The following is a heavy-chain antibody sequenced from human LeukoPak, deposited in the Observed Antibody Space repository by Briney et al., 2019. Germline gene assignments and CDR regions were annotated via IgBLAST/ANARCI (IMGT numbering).Heavy chain of an antibody. V-gene: IGHV4-34*01. D-gene: IGHD3-10*01. CDR2: INHSGST. Sequence: SETLSLTCAVYGGSFSGYYWSWLRQPPGKGLEWIGEINHSGSTNYNPSLTSRVTISVDTSKNQFSLKLSSVTAADTAVYYCARVHYSNGVLDPWGQGTLVTVSS. J-gene: IGHJ5*02. CDR3: ARVHYSNGVLDP. CDR1: GGSFSGYY.